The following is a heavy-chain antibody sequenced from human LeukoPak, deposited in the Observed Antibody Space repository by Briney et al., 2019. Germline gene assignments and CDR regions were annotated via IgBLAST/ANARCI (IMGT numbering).Heavy chain of an antibody. CDR2: INPNSGGT. CDR3: ARGLYGDSIDYYYYGMDV. Sequence: GASVKVSCKASGYTFIGYHMHWVRQAPGQGLEWMGWINPNSGGTNYAQKFQGRVTMTRDTSISTAYMELSSLRSEDTAVYYCARGLYGDSIDYYYYGMDVWGQGTTVTVSS. J-gene: IGHJ6*02. V-gene: IGHV1-2*02. CDR1: GYTFIGYH. D-gene: IGHD4-17*01.